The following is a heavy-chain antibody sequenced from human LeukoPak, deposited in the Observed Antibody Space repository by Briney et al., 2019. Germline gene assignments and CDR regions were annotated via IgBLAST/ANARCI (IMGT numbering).Heavy chain of an antibody. CDR2: ISSSGSTI. CDR1: GFTFSSYE. J-gene: IGHJ4*02. D-gene: IGHD3-22*01. CDR3: ARDLPLDYYDSSGIDY. V-gene: IGHV3-48*03. Sequence: GGSLRLSWAASGFTFSSYEMNWVRQAPGKGLEWVSYISSSGSTIYYADSVKGRFTISRDNAKNSLYLQINSLRAEDTVVYYCARDLPLDYYDSSGIDYWGQGTLVTVSS.